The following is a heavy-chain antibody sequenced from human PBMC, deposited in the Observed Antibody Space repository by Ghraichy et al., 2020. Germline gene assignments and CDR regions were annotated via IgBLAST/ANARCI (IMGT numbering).Heavy chain of an antibody. CDR2: IYYSGST. V-gene: IGHV4-59*01. J-gene: IGHJ6*02. Sequence: SETLSLTCTVSGGSISSYYWSWIRQPPGKGLEWIGYIYYSGSTNYNPSLKSRVTISVDTSKNQFSLKLSSVTAADTAVYYCARDVVVAATRHYYYYGMDVWGQGTTVTVSS. D-gene: IGHD2-15*01. CDR1: GGSISSYY. CDR3: ARDVVVAATRHYYYYGMDV.